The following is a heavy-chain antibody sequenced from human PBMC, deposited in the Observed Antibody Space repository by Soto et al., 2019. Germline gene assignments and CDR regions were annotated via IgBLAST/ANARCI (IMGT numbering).Heavy chain of an antibody. D-gene: IGHD3-16*02. CDR2: IVVGSGNT. V-gene: IGHV1-58*01. Sequence: ASVKVSCKASGFTFTSSAVQWVRQARGQRLEWIGWIVVGSGNTNYAQKFQERVTITRDMSTSTAYMELSSLRSEDTAVYYCAAGVIQTYYYYGMDVWGQGTTVTVSS. CDR3: AAGVIQTYYYYGMDV. J-gene: IGHJ6*02. CDR1: GFTFTSSA.